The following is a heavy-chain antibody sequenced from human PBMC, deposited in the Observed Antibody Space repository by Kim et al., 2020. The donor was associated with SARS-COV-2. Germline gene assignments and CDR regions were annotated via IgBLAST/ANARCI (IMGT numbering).Heavy chain of an antibody. CDR1: GFTFSDYY. Sequence: GGSLRLSCAASGFTFSDYYMSWIRQAPGKGLEWVSYISSSGSTIYYADSVKGRFTISRDNAKNSLYLQMNSLRAEDTAVYYCARDLTTTHDYGMDVWGQGTTVTVSS. CDR2: ISSSGSTI. J-gene: IGHJ6*02. CDR3: ARDLTTTHDYGMDV. D-gene: IGHD4-4*01. V-gene: IGHV3-11*04.